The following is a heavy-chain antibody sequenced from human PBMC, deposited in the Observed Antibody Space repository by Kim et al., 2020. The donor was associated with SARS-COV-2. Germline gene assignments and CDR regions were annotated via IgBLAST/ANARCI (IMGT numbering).Heavy chain of an antibody. CDR3: VRDASTSIWFGKLDQ. Sequence: GGSLRLSCAASGFTFSSHPFHWVRQAPGRGLEWVAVISSVGSSRYYSESVNGRFTISRDNSRNSVYLQTDSLRPEDTAVYYCVRDASTSIWFGKLDQWGQGGRVTVS. V-gene: IGHV3-30*13. CDR1: GFTFSSHP. CDR2: ISSVGSSR. J-gene: IGHJ4*02. D-gene: IGHD3-10*01.